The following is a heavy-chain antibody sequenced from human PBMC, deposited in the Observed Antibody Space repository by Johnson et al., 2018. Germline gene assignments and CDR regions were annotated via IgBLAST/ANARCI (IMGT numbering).Heavy chain of an antibody. CDR3: ARDPYFDTGYDYVYLDV. D-gene: IGHD3-9*01. CDR1: GFTFSSYA. CDR2: ISYDGSNN. Sequence: QVQLVQSGGGVVQPGRSLRLSCAASGFTFSSYAMHWVRQAPGKGLGWVAIISYDGSNNYYADSVKGRFTISRANSKNTMYLQMNSLRDEGTAVYDCARDPYFDTGYDYVYLDVCGKGTTFTGSS. J-gene: IGHJ6*03. V-gene: IGHV3-30-3*01.